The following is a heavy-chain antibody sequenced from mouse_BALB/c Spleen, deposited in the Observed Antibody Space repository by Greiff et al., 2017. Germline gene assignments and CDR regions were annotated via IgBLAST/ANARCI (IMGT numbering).Heavy chain of an antibody. J-gene: IGHJ4*01. D-gene: IGHD2-10*01. CDR2: INPYNDGT. Sequence: QLQESGPELVKPGASVKMSCKASGYTFTSYVMHWVKQKPGQGLEWIGYINPYNDGTKYNEKFKGKATLTSDKSSSTAYMELSSLTSEDSAVYYCARKGEAYYGNSWAMDYWGQGTSVTVSS. CDR1: GYTFTSYV. CDR3: ARKGEAYYGNSWAMDY. V-gene: IGHV1-14*01.